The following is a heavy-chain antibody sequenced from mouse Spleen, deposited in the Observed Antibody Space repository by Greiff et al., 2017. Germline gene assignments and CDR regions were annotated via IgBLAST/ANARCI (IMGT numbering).Heavy chain of an antibody. CDR3: ARGVRLYWYLDV. D-gene: IGHD2-14*01. CDR2: IYPRSGNT. J-gene: IGHJ1*01. V-gene: IGHV1-81*01. CDR1: GYTFTSYG. Sequence: QVQLQQSGAELARPGASVKLSCKASGYTFTSYGISWVKQRTGQGLEWIGEIYPRSGNTYYNEKFKGKATLTADKSSSTAYMELRSLTSEDSAVYFCARGVRLYWYLDVWGAGTTVTVSS.